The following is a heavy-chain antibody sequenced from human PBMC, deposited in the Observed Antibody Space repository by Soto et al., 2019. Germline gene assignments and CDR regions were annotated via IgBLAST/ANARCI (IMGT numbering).Heavy chain of an antibody. J-gene: IGHJ4*02. CDR3: ARDGSRYDFWSGPYYFDY. Sequence: PSETLSLTCTVSGGSISTYYWSWIRQPPGKGLEWIGYIYYNGNTNYNPSLKSRVTLSVDTSKNQFSLSLRSVSAADTAVYYCARDGSRYDFWSGPYYFDYWGQGTLVTVSS. CDR1: GGSISTYY. CDR2: IYYNGNT. D-gene: IGHD3-3*01. V-gene: IGHV4-59*01.